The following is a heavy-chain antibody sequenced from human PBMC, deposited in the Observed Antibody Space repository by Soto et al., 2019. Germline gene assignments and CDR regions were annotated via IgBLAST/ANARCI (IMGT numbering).Heavy chain of an antibody. J-gene: IGHJ4*02. D-gene: IGHD3-3*01. CDR3: ARAGSDFWSGYYRFDY. Sequence: SETLSLTCTVSGGSISSYYWNWIRQSPGRGLEWIGYIHYSGSTNYNPSLRSRVTISVDTSKNQFSLKLSSVAAADTAIYYCARAGSDFWSGYYRFDYWGQGTLVTVS. V-gene: IGHV4-59*01. CDR2: IHYSGST. CDR1: GGSISSYY.